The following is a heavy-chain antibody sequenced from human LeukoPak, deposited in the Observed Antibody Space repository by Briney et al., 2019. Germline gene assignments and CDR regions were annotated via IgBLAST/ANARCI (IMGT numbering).Heavy chain of an antibody. Sequence: GGSLDLSVAASGFPASSNYISWSRQAPGRGRGGVSVIYSGGSTYYADSVKGRFTISRDNSKNTLYLQMNSLRAEDTAVYYCARDRKVGATQDYWGQGTLVTVSS. V-gene: IGHV3-53*01. CDR1: GFPASSNY. J-gene: IGHJ4*02. CDR2: IYSGGST. D-gene: IGHD1-26*01. CDR3: ARDRKVGATQDY.